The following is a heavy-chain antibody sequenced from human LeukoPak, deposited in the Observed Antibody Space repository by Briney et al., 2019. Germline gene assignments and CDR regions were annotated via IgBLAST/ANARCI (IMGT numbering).Heavy chain of an antibody. D-gene: IGHD6-13*01. CDR2: IYYSGST. Sequence: SETLSLTCTVSGGSISSHHWSWIRQPPGKGLEWIGYIYYSGSTNYKPSLKSRVTISVDASKNQFSLKLTSVTAADTAVYYCARHLDIAASGTFDYWGQGTLVTVSS. CDR1: GGSISSHH. J-gene: IGHJ4*02. V-gene: IGHV4-59*08. CDR3: ARHLDIAASGTFDY.